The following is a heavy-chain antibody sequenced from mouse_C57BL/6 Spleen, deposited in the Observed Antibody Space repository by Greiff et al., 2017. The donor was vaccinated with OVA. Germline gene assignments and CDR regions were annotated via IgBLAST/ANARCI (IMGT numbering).Heavy chain of an antibody. J-gene: IGHJ2*01. D-gene: IGHD4-1*01. Sequence: EVKVVESGGGLVKPGGSLKLSCAASGFTFSDYGLHWVRQAPEQGLEWVAYISRGRSTIYYADPVKGRFTLSRDKAKNTLFLQMTSLRSEDTAMDYCARPGTGTYFDDWGQGTTLTVAS. CDR3: ARPGTGTYFDD. CDR1: GFTFSDYG. CDR2: ISRGRSTI. V-gene: IGHV5-17*01.